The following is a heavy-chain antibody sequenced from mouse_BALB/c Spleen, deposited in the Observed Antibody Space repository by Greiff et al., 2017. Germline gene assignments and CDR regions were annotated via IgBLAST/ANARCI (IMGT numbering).Heavy chain of an antibody. CDR1: GYSFTDYI. D-gene: IGHD2-10*02. CDR3: ARGEYGNYGFAY. V-gene: IGHV1-39*01. J-gene: IGHJ3*01. Sequence: VQLQQTGPELVKPGASVKISCKASGYSFTDYIMLWVKQSHGKSLEWIGNINPYYGSTSYNLKFKGKATLTVDKSSSTAYMQLNSLTSEDSAVYYCARGEYGNYGFAYWGQGTLVTVSA. CDR2: INPYYGST.